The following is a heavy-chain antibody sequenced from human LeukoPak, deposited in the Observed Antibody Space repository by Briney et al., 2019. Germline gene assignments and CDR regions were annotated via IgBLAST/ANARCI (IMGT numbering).Heavy chain of an antibody. Sequence: GGSLRLSCAASGFSFSTYTMNWVRQAPGKGLEWVSSISPGSTYTHYTDSVKGRFTISRDNARNSLFLQMNSLRAEDTAIYYCARADDITSSFDYWGQGTLVTVSS. D-gene: IGHD3-10*01. CDR1: GFSFSTYT. V-gene: IGHV3-21*01. CDR3: ARADDITSSFDY. J-gene: IGHJ4*02. CDR2: ISPGSTYT.